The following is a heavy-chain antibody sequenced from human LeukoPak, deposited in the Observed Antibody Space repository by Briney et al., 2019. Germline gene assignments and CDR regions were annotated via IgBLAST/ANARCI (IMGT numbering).Heavy chain of an antibody. CDR2: IKPDGSEK. V-gene: IGHV3-7*01. J-gene: IGHJ4*02. D-gene: IGHD5-12*01. Sequence: PGGSLRLSCSASGFNFINHYMSWVRQAPGKGLECVAKIKPDGSEKYYVDSVKGRLIISRDNSKNSLFLHPNSLRAEDTAVYYCVREIWWRFDYWGQGSLVTVSS. CDR3: VREIWWRFDY. CDR1: GFNFINHY.